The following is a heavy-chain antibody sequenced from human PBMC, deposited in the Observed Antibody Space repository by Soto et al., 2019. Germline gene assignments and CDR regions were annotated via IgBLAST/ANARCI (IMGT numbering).Heavy chain of an antibody. D-gene: IGHD5-18*01. CDR3: ARQLTAMGGMDV. J-gene: IGHJ6*02. V-gene: IGHV5-10-1*01. CDR1: GYSFTIYC. Sequence: PGESLKSSCKGSGYSFTIYCISWVRQMPGKGLEWMGRIDPSDSYTNYSPSFQGHVTISADKSISTAYLQWSSLKASDTAMYYCARQLTAMGGMDVWGQGTTVTVSS. CDR2: IDPSDSYT.